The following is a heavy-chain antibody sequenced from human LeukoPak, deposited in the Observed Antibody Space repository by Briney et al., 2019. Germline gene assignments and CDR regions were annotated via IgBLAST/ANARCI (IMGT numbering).Heavy chain of an antibody. CDR2: MNPDSGNT. CDR3: ARVTDSSWYLPSVPFYYYYYYMDV. D-gene: IGHD6-13*01. J-gene: IGHJ6*03. CDR1: GYTFTSYD. Sequence: ASVKVSCKASGYTFTSYDINWVRQATGQGLAWMGWMNPDSGNTGYAQKFQGRVTMTRNTSISTAYMELSSLRSEDTAVYYCARVTDSSWYLPSVPFYYYYYYMDVWGKGTTVTVSS. V-gene: IGHV1-8*01.